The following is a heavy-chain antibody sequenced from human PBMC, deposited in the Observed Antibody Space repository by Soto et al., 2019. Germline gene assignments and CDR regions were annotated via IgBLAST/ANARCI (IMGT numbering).Heavy chain of an antibody. CDR3: ARVDLTYYYDSSGPAGRYYYYGMDV. V-gene: IGHV4-34*01. Sequence: SETLSLTCAVYGGSFSGYYWSWIRQPPGKGLEWIGEINHSGSTNYNPSLKSRVTISVDTSKNQFSLKLSSVTAADTAVYYCARVDLTYYYDSSGPAGRYYYYGMDVWGQGTTVTVSS. CDR1: GGSFSGYY. J-gene: IGHJ6*02. CDR2: INHSGST. D-gene: IGHD3-22*01.